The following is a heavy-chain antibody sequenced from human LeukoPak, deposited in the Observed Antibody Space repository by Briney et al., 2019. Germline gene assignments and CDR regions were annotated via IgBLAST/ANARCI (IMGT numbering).Heavy chain of an antibody. CDR2: IYHSGST. D-gene: IGHD6-13*01. V-gene: IGHV4-38-2*02. Sequence: SETLSLTCTVSGYSISSGYYWGWIRQPPGKGLEWIGSIYHSGSTYYNPSLKSRVTISVDTSKNQFSLKLSSVTAADTAVYYCARVAYDGPVAAGSLDYWGQGTLVTVSS. J-gene: IGHJ4*02. CDR3: ARVAYDGPVAAGSLDY. CDR1: GYSISSGYY.